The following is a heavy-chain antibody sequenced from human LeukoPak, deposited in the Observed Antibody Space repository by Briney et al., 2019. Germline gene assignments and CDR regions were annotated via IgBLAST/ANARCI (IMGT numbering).Heavy chain of an antibody. CDR1: GFNFSSYE. Sequence: GGSLRLSCEASGFNFSSYEMNWVRQAPGKGLEWVSYISSSGSSIYHADSVKGRFTISRDNSKNTLYLQMNSLRAEDTAVYYCAKDLIGSSWRGYWGQGTLVTVSS. V-gene: IGHV3-48*03. CDR3: AKDLIGSSWRGY. D-gene: IGHD6-13*01. J-gene: IGHJ4*02. CDR2: ISSSGSSI.